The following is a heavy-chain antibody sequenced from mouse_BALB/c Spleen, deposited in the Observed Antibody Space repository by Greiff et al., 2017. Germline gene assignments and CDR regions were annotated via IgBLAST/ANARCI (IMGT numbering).Heavy chain of an antibody. V-gene: IGHV2-6-7*01. Sequence: QVQLKESGPGLVAPSQSLSITCTVSGFSLTGYGVNWVRQPPGKGLEWLGMIWGDGSTDYNSALKSRLSISKDNSKSQVFLKMNSLQPDDTARYYCARDPPFYYGYETSPMDYWGQGTSVTVSS. CDR2: IWGDGST. CDR1: GFSLTGYG. D-gene: IGHD2-2*01. CDR3: ARDPPFYYGYETSPMDY. J-gene: IGHJ4*01.